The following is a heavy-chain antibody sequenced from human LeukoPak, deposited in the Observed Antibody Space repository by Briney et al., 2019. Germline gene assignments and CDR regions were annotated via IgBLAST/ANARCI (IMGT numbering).Heavy chain of an antibody. CDR3: VSELYFSDSSGL. CDR1: GFTFSSYA. J-gene: IGHJ3*01. D-gene: IGHD3-22*01. V-gene: IGHV3-23*01. CDR2: ISSGGNT. Sequence: GGSLRLSCAASGFTFSSYAMSWVRQAPGKGLEWVSAISSGGNTYYADSVKGRFTISRDNAKKSVYLQMNSLRAEDTAVYYCVSELYFSDSSGLWGPGTMVTVSS.